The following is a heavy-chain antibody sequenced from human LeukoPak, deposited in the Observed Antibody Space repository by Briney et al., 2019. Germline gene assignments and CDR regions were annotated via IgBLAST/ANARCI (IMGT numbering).Heavy chain of an antibody. V-gene: IGHV1-2*02. D-gene: IGHD3-10*01. CDR3: ARTCGSGSYRRFDY. CDR2: INPTGAGA. J-gene: IGHJ4*02. CDR1: GYTFIDFH. Sequence: ASVKVSCKASGYTFIDFHIHWVRQAPGQGLVWMGIINPTGAGATYAQKFQGRVTMTRDTSISTAYMELSRLRSDDTAVYYCARTCGSGSYRRFDYWGQGTLVTVSS.